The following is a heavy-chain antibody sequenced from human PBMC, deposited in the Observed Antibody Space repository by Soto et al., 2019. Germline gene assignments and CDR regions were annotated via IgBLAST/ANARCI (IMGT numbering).Heavy chain of an antibody. CDR1: GFTFSSYW. V-gene: IGHV3-7*01. D-gene: IGHD4-17*01. CDR2: IRQEGSER. J-gene: IGHJ2*01. CDR3: ARVQRTTESSCHFDL. Sequence: EVQLVESGGGLVQPGGSLRLSCAASGFTFSSYWMSWVRQAPGKGLEWVANIRQEGSERHYVDSVKGRFTISRDNAKTSQYLQMNSLRAEDTAVYYCARVQRTTESSCHFDLWGRGTLVTVSS.